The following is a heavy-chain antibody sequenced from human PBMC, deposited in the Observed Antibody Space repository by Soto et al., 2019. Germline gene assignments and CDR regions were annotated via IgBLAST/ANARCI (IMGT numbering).Heavy chain of an antibody. CDR1: GYTFTEYG. Sequence: QVQLVQSGAEVKKPGASLKVSCKASGYTFTEYGIAWVRQAPGQGLRWIGWISTYTGNTNYAQNLQDRVTLTTDTSASIVYMELRSLRSDDTAVYFCARYGYSSGWYLGTGLDVWGQGTPVTVSS. V-gene: IGHV1-18*04. CDR3: ARYGYSSGWYLGTGLDV. CDR2: ISTYTGNT. D-gene: IGHD6-19*01. J-gene: IGHJ6*02.